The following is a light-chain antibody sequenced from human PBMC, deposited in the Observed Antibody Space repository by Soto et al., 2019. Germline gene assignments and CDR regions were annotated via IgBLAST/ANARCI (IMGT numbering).Light chain of an antibody. Sequence: ETVLTQSPATLSLSPGERATLSCRASRSISTYLAWYQQKPGQAPRLLIYGASSRATGIPDRFSGSGSGTDFTLTISRLEPEDFAVYYCQQYGSSPWTFGQGTKVEIK. CDR3: QQYGSSPWT. V-gene: IGKV3-20*01. CDR1: RSISTY. CDR2: GAS. J-gene: IGKJ1*01.